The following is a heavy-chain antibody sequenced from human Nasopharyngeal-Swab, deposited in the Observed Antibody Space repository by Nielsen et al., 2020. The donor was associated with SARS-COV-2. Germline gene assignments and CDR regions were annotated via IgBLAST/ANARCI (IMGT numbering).Heavy chain of an antibody. V-gene: IGHV1-3*01. CDR1: GYTFPSYA. D-gene: IGHD3-10*01. CDR3: ARGVWFGELLFDY. J-gene: IGHJ4*02. CDR2: INAGNGNT. Sequence: ASVKVSCKASGYTFPSYAMHWVRQAPGQRLEWMGWINAGNGNTKYSQKFQGRVTITRDTSASTAYMELSSLRSEDTAVYYCARGVWFGELLFDYWGQGTLVTVSS.